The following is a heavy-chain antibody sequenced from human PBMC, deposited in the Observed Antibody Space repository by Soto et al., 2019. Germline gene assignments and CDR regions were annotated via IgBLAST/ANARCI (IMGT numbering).Heavy chain of an antibody. CDR3: ARDGRRHIASYYYYYYGMDV. CDR1: GFTLSSYG. J-gene: IGHJ6*02. CDR2: IWYDGSNK. Sequence: HPGGSLRLSCAASGFTLSSYGMHWVRQAPGKGLEWVAGIWYDGSNKYYADSVKGRFTISRDNSKNTLYLQMNSLRAEDTAVYYCARDGRRHIASYYYYYYGMDVWGQGTTVTVSS. D-gene: IGHD1-26*01. V-gene: IGHV3-33*08.